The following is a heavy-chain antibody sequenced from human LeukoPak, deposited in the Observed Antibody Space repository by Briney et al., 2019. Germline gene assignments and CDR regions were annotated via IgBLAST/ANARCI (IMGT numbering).Heavy chain of an antibody. Sequence: ASVKVSCKASGYTFTSYGISWVRQAPGQGLEWMGWISAYNGNTNYAQKLQGRVTMTTDTSTSTAYMELRSLRSDDTAVYYCARVQGYCSGGSCYVYYYYYMDVWGKGTTVTVSS. V-gene: IGHV1-18*01. CDR2: ISAYNGNT. CDR3: ARVQGYCSGGSCYVYYYYYMDV. D-gene: IGHD2-15*01. J-gene: IGHJ6*03. CDR1: GYTFTSYG.